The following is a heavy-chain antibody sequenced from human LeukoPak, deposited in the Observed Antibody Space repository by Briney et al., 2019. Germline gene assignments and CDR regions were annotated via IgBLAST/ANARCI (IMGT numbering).Heavy chain of an antibody. J-gene: IGHJ4*02. CDR3: ATTTYYDFWSGYPMYYFDY. D-gene: IGHD3-3*01. V-gene: IGHV4-61*02. Sequence: PSQTLSLTXTVSGGSISSGSYYWSWIRQPAGRVLEWIGRIYTSGSTNYNPSLKSRVTISVDTSKNQFSLKLSSVTAADTAVYYCATTTYYDFWSGYPMYYFDYWGQGTLVTVSS. CDR1: GGSISSGSYY. CDR2: IYTSGST.